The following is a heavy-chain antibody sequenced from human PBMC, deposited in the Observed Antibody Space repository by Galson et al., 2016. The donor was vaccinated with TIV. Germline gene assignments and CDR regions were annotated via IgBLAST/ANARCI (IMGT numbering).Heavy chain of an antibody. Sequence: SLRLSCVASGFSFKNAWMSWVRQAPGKGLDWVGRIKNRDYGGTTDYAEPVKGRFTISRDDAKDGLFLQMDSLKTEDTAIYYCTAGLHNSGGMDHWGQGTLVTVSS. D-gene: IGHD7-27*01. V-gene: IGHV3-15*05. J-gene: IGHJ4*02. CDR1: GFSFKNAW. CDR3: TAGLHNSGGMDH. CDR2: IKNRDYGGTT.